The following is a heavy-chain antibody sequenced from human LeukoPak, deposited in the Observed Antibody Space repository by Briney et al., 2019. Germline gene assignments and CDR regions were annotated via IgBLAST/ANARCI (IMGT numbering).Heavy chain of an antibody. CDR1: GYTFTSYG. Sequence: ASVKVSCKASGYTFTSYGISWVRQAPGQGLEWMGGFDPEDGETIYAQKFQGRVTMTEDTSTDTAYMELSSLRSEDTAVYYCATETQSRLWFHYWGQGTLVTVSS. J-gene: IGHJ4*02. D-gene: IGHD5-18*01. CDR3: ATETQSRLWFHY. CDR2: FDPEDGET. V-gene: IGHV1-24*01.